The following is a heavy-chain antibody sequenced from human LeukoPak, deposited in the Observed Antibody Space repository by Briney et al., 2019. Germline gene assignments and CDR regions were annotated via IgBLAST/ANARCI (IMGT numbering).Heavy chain of an antibody. Sequence: SETLSLTCAVYGGSFSGYYLSWIRQPPGKGLEWIGEINHSGSTNYNPSLKSRVTISVDTSKNQFSLKLSSVTAADTAVYYCARTPYSSSWYGYFQHWGQGTLVTVSS. CDR3: ARTPYSSSWYGYFQH. CDR1: GGSFSGYY. V-gene: IGHV4-34*01. D-gene: IGHD6-13*01. J-gene: IGHJ1*01. CDR2: INHSGST.